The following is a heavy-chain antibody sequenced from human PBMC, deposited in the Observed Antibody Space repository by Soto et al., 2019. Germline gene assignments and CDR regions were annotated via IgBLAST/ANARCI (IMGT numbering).Heavy chain of an antibody. V-gene: IGHV1-46*01. CDR1: GYTFTSYY. Sequence: QVQLEQSGAEVKKPGASVKVSCKASGYTFTSYYMHWVRLAPGQGLEWMGIINPDGGGTSYAQQFQGRVIMTRDTSTSTVYMEMSSLRSEDTAVYYCAVGGNYLSMDVWGQGTTVTVSS. CDR3: AVGGNYLSMDV. J-gene: IGHJ6*02. D-gene: IGHD4-4*01. CDR2: INPDGGGT.